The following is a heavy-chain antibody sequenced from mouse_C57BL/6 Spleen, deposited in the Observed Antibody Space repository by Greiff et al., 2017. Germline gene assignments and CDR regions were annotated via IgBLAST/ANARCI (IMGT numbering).Heavy chain of an antibody. Sequence: QVQLQQSGAELVKPGASVKISCKASGYAFSSYWMNWVKQRPGKGLEWIGKIYPGGGGTKYNGKFKGKATLTADKSSSTAYMQLSSLTSEGSAVEFCAGVLDDGSGVIYGYFDVWGTGTTVTVSS. J-gene: IGHJ1*03. CDR1: GYAFSSYW. CDR3: AGVLDDGSGVIYGYFDV. CDR2: IYPGGGGT. V-gene: IGHV1-80*01. D-gene: IGHD1-1*02.